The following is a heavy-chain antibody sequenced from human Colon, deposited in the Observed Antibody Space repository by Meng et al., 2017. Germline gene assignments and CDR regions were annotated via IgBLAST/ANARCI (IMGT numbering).Heavy chain of an antibody. J-gene: IGHJ4*02. CDR1: GGSFRGYS. CDR3: ARSVRLGVAGKSGAY. D-gene: IGHD6-19*01. Sequence: VPLQPWGPGLLKPSETLSLTCAVYGGSFRGYSWSWIRQPPGKGLEWIGEINHTGNTSYNPSLKSRLTISVDTSKNQFSLNLSSVTAADTALYYCARSVRLGVAGKSGAYWGQGTLVTVSS. V-gene: IGHV4-34*01. CDR2: INHTGNT.